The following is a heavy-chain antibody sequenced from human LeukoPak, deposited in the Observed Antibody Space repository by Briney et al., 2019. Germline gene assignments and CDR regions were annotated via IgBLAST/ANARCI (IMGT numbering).Heavy chain of an antibody. CDR3: ARVEAYIAAPGLDPWV. Sequence: GASVKVFCKASGYTFTSYGISWVRQAPGQGLEWMGWISAYNGNTNYAQKLQGRVTMTTDTSTSTAYMEPRSLRSDDTAVYYCARVEAYIAAPGLDPWVWGQGTLVTVSS. V-gene: IGHV1-18*01. CDR2: ISAYNGNT. J-gene: IGHJ4*02. D-gene: IGHD6-6*01. CDR1: GYTFTSYG.